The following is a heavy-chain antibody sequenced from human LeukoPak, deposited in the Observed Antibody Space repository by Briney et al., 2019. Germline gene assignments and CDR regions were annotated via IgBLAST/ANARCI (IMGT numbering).Heavy chain of an antibody. V-gene: IGHV4-34*01. D-gene: IGHD3-10*01. Sequence: SETLSLTCAVYGGSFNNYYWNWIRQSPGKGLEWIGRINHSGSTNYNPSLKSRVTISVDTSKNQFSLKLSSVTAADTAVYYCARGGTYYYGSGSRRYFDYWGQGTLVTVSS. CDR2: INHSGST. J-gene: IGHJ4*02. CDR3: ARGGTYYYGSGSRRYFDY. CDR1: GGSFNNYY.